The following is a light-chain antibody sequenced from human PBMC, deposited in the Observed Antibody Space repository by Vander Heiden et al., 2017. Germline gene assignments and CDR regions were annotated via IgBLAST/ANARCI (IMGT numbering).Light chain of an antibody. J-gene: IGKJ1*01. CDR1: QGIRTD. CDR3: LQYNSYPTWT. CDR2: AAS. V-gene: IGKV1-17*01. Sequence: DIQMTQSPSSLSASVGDRVTITCRASQGIRTDLGWYQQKPGKAPKRLIYAASSLQSGVPSRFSGSGYGTEFTLTISSRQPEDFATYFCLQYNSYPTWTFGQGTKVEIK.